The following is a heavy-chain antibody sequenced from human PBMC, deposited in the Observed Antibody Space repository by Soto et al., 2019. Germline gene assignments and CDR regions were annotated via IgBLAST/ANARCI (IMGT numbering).Heavy chain of an antibody. Sequence: QVQLVESGGGVVQPGRSLRLSCAASGFTFSSYGMHWVRQAPGKGLEWVAVISYDGSNKYYADSVKGRFTISRDNSKNTLYLQLNSLRAEDTAVYYCAKQGAMITFGGVIPHDAFDIWGQGIMVTVSS. J-gene: IGHJ3*02. V-gene: IGHV3-30*18. D-gene: IGHD3-16*01. CDR3: AKQGAMITFGGVIPHDAFDI. CDR1: GFTFSSYG. CDR2: ISYDGSNK.